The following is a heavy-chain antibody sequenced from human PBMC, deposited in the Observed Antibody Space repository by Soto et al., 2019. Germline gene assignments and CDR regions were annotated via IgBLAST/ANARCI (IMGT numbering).Heavy chain of an antibody. CDR3: VRSKGGYSYGTPFDY. V-gene: IGHV3-23*01. CDR1: GFTFRNYA. CDR2: INGGGIST. J-gene: IGHJ4*02. Sequence: SGGSLRLSCAASGFTFRNYAMSWVRQTPEKGLEWVSAINGGGISTYYADSVKGRFTISRDQSENSLYLQMNSLRPEDTALYYCVRSKGGYSYGTPFDYWGQGTLVTVSS. D-gene: IGHD5-18*01.